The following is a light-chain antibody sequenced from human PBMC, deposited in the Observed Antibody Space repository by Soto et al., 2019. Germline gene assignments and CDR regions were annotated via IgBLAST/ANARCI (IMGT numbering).Light chain of an antibody. CDR2: DAS. CDR1: QGISSA. V-gene: IGKV1D-13*01. CDR3: QQFNNYWT. Sequence: AIQLTQSPSSLSASVGDRVTITCRASQGISSALAWYQQKPGKAPKLLIYDASSLESGVPSRFSGSGSGTDFTLTISSLQPEDFATYYCQQFNNYWTFGQGTKVDI. J-gene: IGKJ1*01.